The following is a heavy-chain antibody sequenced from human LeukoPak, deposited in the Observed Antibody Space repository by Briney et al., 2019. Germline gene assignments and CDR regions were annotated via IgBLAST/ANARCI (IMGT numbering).Heavy chain of an antibody. J-gene: IGHJ6*04. CDR3: ARGVSSNYYYYGMDV. CDR2: IYYSGST. D-gene: IGHD6-13*01. V-gene: IGHV4-31*03. Sequence: SQTLSLTCTVSGGSISSGGYYWSWIRQHPGKGLEWIGYIYYSGSTYYNPSLKSRVTISVDTSKNQFSLKLSSVTAADTAVYYCARGVSSNYYYYGMDVWGKGTTVTVSS. CDR1: GGSISSGGYY.